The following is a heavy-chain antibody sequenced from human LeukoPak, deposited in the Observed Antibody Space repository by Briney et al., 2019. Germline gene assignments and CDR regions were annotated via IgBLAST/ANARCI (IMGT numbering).Heavy chain of an antibody. V-gene: IGHV3-21*01. CDR2: ISSGSSYI. CDR3: ARDPAPLLRYFDGGWFDP. J-gene: IGHJ5*02. Sequence: GGPLRLSCAASGFTFSSYGMNWVRQAPGRGLEWVSSISSGSSYIYYADSVKGRFTISRDNAKNSLYLQMNSLRAEDTAVYYCARDPAPLLRYFDGGWFDPWGQGTLVTVSS. D-gene: IGHD3-9*01. CDR1: GFTFSSYG.